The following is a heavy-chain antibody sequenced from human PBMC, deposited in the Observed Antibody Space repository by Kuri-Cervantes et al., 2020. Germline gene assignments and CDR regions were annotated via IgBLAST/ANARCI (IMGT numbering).Heavy chain of an antibody. J-gene: IGHJ4*02. CDR2: ISSGGSTI. CDR1: GFTFSDYY. CDR3: ARGSTVPASHFDF. D-gene: IGHD4-17*01. V-gene: IGHV3-11*01. Sequence: GGSLRLSCAASGFTFSDYYTSWIRQAPGKGLEWLSYISSGGSTIYYADSVKGRFTISRDNAKNSLYLQMNSLRAGDTAVYYCARGSTVPASHFDFWGQGTLVTVSS.